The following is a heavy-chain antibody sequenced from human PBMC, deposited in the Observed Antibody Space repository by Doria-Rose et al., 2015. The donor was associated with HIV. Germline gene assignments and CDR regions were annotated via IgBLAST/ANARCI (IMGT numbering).Heavy chain of an antibody. D-gene: IGHD2-15*01. CDR3: ASEYCSGGSCYLP. Sequence: VRQPPGKGLEWIGEIYHSGSTNYNPSLKSRVTISVDKSKNQFSLKLSSVTAADTAAYYCASEYCSGGSCYLPWGQGTLVTVSS. CDR2: IYHSGST. J-gene: IGHJ4*02. V-gene: IGHV4-4*02.